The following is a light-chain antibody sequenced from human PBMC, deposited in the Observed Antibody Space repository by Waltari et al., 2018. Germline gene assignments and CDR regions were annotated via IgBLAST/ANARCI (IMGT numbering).Light chain of an antibody. V-gene: IGKV4-1*01. Sequence: DIVVTHSPDSLAVSLGERATINCKSSQSVLTSSKNKNYLTWYQQKPGQPPKLHIYWASTRESGVPDRFSGSGSGTEFTLTISSLQAEDVALYYCQQYYSIPLSFGGGTKVEIK. J-gene: IGKJ4*01. CDR1: QSVLTSSKNKNY. CDR2: WAS. CDR3: QQYYSIPLS.